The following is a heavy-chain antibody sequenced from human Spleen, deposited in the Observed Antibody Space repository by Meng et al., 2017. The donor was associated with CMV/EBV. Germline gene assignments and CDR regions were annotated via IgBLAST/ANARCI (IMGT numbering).Heavy chain of an antibody. CDR2: IYYSGST. CDR3: ASSTSSGFYFDY. J-gene: IGHJ4*02. CDR1: GGSLSSGDYY. D-gene: IGHD2-2*01. Sequence: TVSGGSLSSGDYYWSWIRQPPGKGLEWIGYIYYSGSTNYNPSLKSRVTISVDTSKNQFSLKLSSVTAADTAVYYCASSTSSGFYFDYWGQGTLVTVSS. V-gene: IGHV4-61*08.